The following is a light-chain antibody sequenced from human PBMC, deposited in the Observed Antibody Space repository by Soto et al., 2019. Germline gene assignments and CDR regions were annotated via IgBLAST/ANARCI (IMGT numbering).Light chain of an antibody. V-gene: IGKV1-39*01. CDR2: VAS. J-gene: IGKJ5*01. CDR1: QSISTY. Sequence: DIQMPQAPSSLSAYVGDRVTINCRASQSISTYLNWYQQKPGKAPKLLIYVASSLQSGVPSRFSGSRSGTDFTLTISSLQPEDFATYYCQQNYSPPPITFGQGTRLEIK. CDR3: QQNYSPPPIT.